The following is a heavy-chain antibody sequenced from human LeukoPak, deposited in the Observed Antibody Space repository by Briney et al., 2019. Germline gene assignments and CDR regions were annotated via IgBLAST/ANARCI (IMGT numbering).Heavy chain of an antibody. Sequence: SETLSLTCTVSGGSISSSSYYWGWIRRPPGKGLEWIGSIYYSGSTYYNPSLKSRVTISVDTSKNQFSLKLSSVTAADTAVYYCARAGEMATIGDAFDIWGQGTMVTVSS. J-gene: IGHJ3*02. CDR1: GGSISSSSYY. CDR2: IYYSGST. D-gene: IGHD5-24*01. CDR3: ARAGEMATIGDAFDI. V-gene: IGHV4-39*07.